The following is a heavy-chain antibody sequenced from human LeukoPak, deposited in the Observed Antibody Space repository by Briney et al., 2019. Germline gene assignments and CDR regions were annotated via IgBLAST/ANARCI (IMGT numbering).Heavy chain of an antibody. CDR1: GFSFSNFG. V-gene: IGHV3-33*06. CDR3: AKEGGGGLRFFHDAFDP. D-gene: IGHD3-3*01. Sequence: PGGSLRLSCAASGFSFSNFGMHWVRQAPGKGLEWVAVIWYDGSNKYYAESLKGRFTISRDDSKNMVYLQMNSLRAEDTAVYHCAKEGGGGLRFFHDAFDPWGQGTLVTVSP. CDR2: IWYDGSNK. J-gene: IGHJ5*02.